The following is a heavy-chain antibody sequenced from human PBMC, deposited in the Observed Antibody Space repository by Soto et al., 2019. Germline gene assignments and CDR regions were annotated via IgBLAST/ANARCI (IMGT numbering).Heavy chain of an antibody. J-gene: IGHJ6*02. D-gene: IGHD2-2*01. V-gene: IGHV4-31*03. CDR1: GGSISSGGYY. CDR3: ARDRECSSTSCPNYYYYGMDV. Sequence: QVQLQESGPGLVKPSQTLSLTCTVSGGSISSGGYYWSWIRQHPGKGLGWIGYIYYSGSTYYNPSLKSRVTISVDTSKNQFSLKLSSVTAADTAVYYCARDRECSSTSCPNYYYYGMDVWGQGTTVTVSS. CDR2: IYYSGST.